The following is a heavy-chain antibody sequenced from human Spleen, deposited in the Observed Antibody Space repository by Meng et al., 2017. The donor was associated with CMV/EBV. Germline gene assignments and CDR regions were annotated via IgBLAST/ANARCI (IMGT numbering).Heavy chain of an antibody. J-gene: IGHJ5*02. Sequence: LSLTCAASGFTFSSYSMNWVRQAPGKGLEWVSSISSSSSYIYYADSVKGRFTISRDNAKNSLYLQMNSLRAEDTAVYYCARDPGYCSSTSCHTWFDPWGQGTLVTVSS. CDR1: GFTFSSYS. CDR2: ISSSSSYI. CDR3: ARDPGYCSSTSCHTWFDP. V-gene: IGHV3-21*01. D-gene: IGHD2-2*02.